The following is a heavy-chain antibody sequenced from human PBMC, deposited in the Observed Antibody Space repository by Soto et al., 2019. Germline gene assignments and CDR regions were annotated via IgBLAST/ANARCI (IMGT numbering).Heavy chain of an antibody. D-gene: IGHD6-19*01. CDR3: ARDEFRAVAGDYYYYGMDV. CDR2: IKQDGSEK. CDR1: GFTFSSYW. V-gene: IGHV3-7*03. Sequence: SLRLSCAASGFTFSSYWMSWVRQAPGKGLEWVANIKQDGSEKYYVDSVKGRFTISRDNAKNSLYLQMNSLRAEDTAVYYCARDEFRAVAGDYYYYGMDVWGQGTTVTVSS. J-gene: IGHJ6*02.